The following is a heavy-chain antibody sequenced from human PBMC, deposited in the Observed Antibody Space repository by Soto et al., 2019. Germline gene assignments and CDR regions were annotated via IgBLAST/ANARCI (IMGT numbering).Heavy chain of an antibody. Sequence: EVQLVESGGGLVKPGGSLRLSCAASEFIFSTYSMNWVRQALGKGLEWVSSISSSSTYIYYADSVKGRFTISRDNAKNSLYLQMNSLRAEDTAVYYCARVVYSSGYVAGGMDVWGQGTTVTVSS. D-gene: IGHD5-18*01. CDR3: ARVVYSSGYVAGGMDV. V-gene: IGHV3-21*01. CDR1: EFIFSTYS. J-gene: IGHJ6*02. CDR2: ISSSSTYI.